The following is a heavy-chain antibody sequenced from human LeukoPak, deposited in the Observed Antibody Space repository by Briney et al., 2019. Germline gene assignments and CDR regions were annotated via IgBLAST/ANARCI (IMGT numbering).Heavy chain of an antibody. CDR3: ARGNTHYGDYVFDY. V-gene: IGHV4-30-4*01. Sequence: SETLSLTCTVSGGSISSGDYYWSWIRQPPGKGLEWIGYIYCSGSTYYNPSLKSRVTISVDTSKNQFSLKLSSVTAADTAVYYCARGNTHYGDYVFDYWGQGTLVTVSS. CDR2: IYCSGST. CDR1: GGSISSGDYY. J-gene: IGHJ4*02. D-gene: IGHD4-17*01.